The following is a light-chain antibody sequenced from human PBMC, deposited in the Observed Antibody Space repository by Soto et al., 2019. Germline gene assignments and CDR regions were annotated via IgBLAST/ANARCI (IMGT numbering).Light chain of an antibody. J-gene: IGKJ1*01. V-gene: IGKV1-5*03. CDR2: TTS. CDR1: QNINNF. CDR3: QQYYSDWT. Sequence: DIQLTQSPSPLSASVGDRVTITCRASQNINNFLAWYQQKPGKAPKLLIYTTSTLEHGVPSRFSGRGSGTDFTLTISSLQPDDLATYFCQQYYSDWTFGQGTKVEI.